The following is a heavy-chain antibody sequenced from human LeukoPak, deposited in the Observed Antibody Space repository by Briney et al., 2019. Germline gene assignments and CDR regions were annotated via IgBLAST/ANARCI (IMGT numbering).Heavy chain of an antibody. CDR1: GFTFSTYS. D-gene: IGHD2-2*01. Sequence: GGSLRLSFEASGFTFSTYSMNWVRQAPGKGLEWVSYISSNSGYIYYADSLKGRFTISRDNAKNSLYLQMNSLRAEDTAVYYCARSRYCSSTSCPSGEYWGQGTLVTVSS. CDR3: ARSRYCSSTSCPSGEY. J-gene: IGHJ4*02. CDR2: ISSNSGYI. V-gene: IGHV3-21*01.